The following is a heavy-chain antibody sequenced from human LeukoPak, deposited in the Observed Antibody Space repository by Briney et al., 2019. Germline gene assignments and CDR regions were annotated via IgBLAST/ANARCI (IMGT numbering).Heavy chain of an antibody. Sequence: GGSLRLSCAASGFTFSSYWMHWVRQAPGKGLVWVSRINSDGSSTSYADSVKGRSTISRDNAKNSLYLQMNSLRAEDTAVYYCARGVSSGWYFDYWGQGTLVTVSS. D-gene: IGHD6-19*01. V-gene: IGHV3-74*01. J-gene: IGHJ4*02. CDR2: INSDGSST. CDR3: ARGVSSGWYFDY. CDR1: GFTFSSYW.